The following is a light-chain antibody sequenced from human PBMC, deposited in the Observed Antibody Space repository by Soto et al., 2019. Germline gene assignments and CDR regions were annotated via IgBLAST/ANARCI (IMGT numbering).Light chain of an antibody. V-gene: IGLV2-18*02. Sequence: QSALTQPASVSGSPGQSITISCTGTSSDVGAYNRVSWYQQPPGTAPKLMIYEVNNRPAGVPDRFSGSKSGNTASLTISGLQAEDEAVYYCSSYTSSSTYVFGTGTKLTVL. CDR2: EVN. CDR1: SSDVGAYNR. J-gene: IGLJ1*01. CDR3: SSYTSSSTYV.